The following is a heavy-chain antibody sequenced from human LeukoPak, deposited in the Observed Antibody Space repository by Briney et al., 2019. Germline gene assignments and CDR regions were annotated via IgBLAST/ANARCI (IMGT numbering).Heavy chain of an antibody. CDR1: GGSVRSGNYY. V-gene: IGHV4-61*02. D-gene: IGHD3-10*01. CDR3: ARGSYGSGT. Sequence: SQTLSLTCTVSGGSVRSGNYYWSWIRQPAGKGLEWIGRVYTSGSADYNPSLKCRVTISLDTSKNQFSLTLTSVTAADTAVYYCARGSYGSGTRGQGTLVTVSS. CDR2: VYTSGSA. J-gene: IGHJ4*02.